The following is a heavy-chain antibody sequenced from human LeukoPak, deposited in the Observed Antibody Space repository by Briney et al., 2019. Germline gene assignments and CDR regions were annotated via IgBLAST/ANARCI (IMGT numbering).Heavy chain of an antibody. J-gene: IGHJ4*02. Sequence: GGSLRLSCAASGFTFSSYGMHWVRQAPGKGLDWVAFIRYDGGNKFYADSVKGRFTISRDNSKNTLYLQMNSLRAEDTAVYYCAKDVDNGDYVVYWGQGTLVTVSS. V-gene: IGHV3-30*02. CDR2: IRYDGGNK. D-gene: IGHD4-17*01. CDR1: GFTFSSYG. CDR3: AKDVDNGDYVVY.